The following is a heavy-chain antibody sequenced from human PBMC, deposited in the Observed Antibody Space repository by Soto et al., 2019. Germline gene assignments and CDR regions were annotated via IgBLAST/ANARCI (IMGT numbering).Heavy chain of an antibody. D-gene: IGHD3-10*01. CDR1: GYTFRDYP. CDR3: ARDRGGRVPLASLYFYYGMDV. CDR2: INGGDGRT. J-gene: IGHJ6*02. V-gene: IGHV1-3*01. Sequence: ASVKVSCKASGYTFRDYPVHWVRQAPGQKLEWMGWINGGDGRTRYSQNFQGRVTFTRDTSANTAYMEVGSLRFEDTAVYYCARDRGGRVPLASLYFYYGMDVWGQGTTVTVSS.